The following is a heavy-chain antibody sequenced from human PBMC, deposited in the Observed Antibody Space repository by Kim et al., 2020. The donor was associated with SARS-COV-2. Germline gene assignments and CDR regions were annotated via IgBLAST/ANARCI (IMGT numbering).Heavy chain of an antibody. CDR2: EGET. J-gene: IGHJ4*02. V-gene: IGHV1-24*01. CDR3: ATLDTSDY. Sequence: EGETVYAQKFQGRVIMTEDTSTDTAYMELSSLRSEDTAVYYCATLDTSDYWGQGTLVTVSS. D-gene: IGHD5-18*01.